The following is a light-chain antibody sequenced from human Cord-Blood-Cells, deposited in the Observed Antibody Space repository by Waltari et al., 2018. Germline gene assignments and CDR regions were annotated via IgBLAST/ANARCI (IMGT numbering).Light chain of an antibody. Sequence: QSALTQPASVSGSPGQSITISCTGTSSDVAGYNYVSWYQQHPGKAPKLMIYDVSKRPSGVSNRFTGSKSGNTASPTISGLQAEDEADHYCSSYTSSSTRVFGGGTKLTVL. V-gene: IGLV2-14*01. CDR3: SSYTSSSTRV. J-gene: IGLJ3*02. CDR2: DVS. CDR1: SSDVAGYNY.